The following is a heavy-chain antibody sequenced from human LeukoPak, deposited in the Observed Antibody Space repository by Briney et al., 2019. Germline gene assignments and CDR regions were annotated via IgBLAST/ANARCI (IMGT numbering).Heavy chain of an antibody. CDR1: GGSISSSSYY. D-gene: IGHD3-10*01. V-gene: IGHV4-39*01. CDR2: IYYSGST. J-gene: IGHJ4*02. CDR3: ARSEPSYYNVVDY. Sequence: SETLSLTCTVSGGSISSSSYYWGWIRQPPGKGLEWIGSIYYSGSTYYNPSLKSRVTISVDTSKNQFSLKLSSVAAADTAVYYCARSEPSYYNVVDYWGQGTLVTVSS.